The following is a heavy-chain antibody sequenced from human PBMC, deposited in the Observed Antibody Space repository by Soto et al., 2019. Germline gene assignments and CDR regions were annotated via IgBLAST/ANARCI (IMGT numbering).Heavy chain of an antibody. CDR2: IYSGGST. V-gene: IGHV3-53*01. D-gene: IGHD3-3*01. Sequence: GSLRRSCAASGFTVSSNYMSWVRQAPGKGLEWVSVIYSGGSTYYADSVKGRFTISRDNSKNTLYLQMNSLRAEDTAVYYCARDGVGYYYGMDVWGQGTTVTVSS. CDR3: ARDGVGYYYGMDV. J-gene: IGHJ6*02. CDR1: GFTVSSNY.